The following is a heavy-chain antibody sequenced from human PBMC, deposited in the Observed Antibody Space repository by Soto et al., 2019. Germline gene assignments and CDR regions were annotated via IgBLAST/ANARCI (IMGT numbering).Heavy chain of an antibody. CDR2: ISYSGST. D-gene: IGHD5-18*01. V-gene: IGHV4-30-4*01. Sequence: QVQLQESGPGLVKPSQTLSLTCTVSGGSISSGNYYWSWIRQPPGKGLEWIGFISYSGSTYYSLSLKSRVTISVYTSKNQFSLNLSFVTAADTAVYYCATMGTPATGLYYFDYWGQGTLVTVSS. CDR1: GGSISSGNYY. J-gene: IGHJ4*02. CDR3: ATMGTPATGLYYFDY.